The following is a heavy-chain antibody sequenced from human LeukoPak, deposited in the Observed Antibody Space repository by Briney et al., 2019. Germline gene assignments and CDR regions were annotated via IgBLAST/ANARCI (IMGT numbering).Heavy chain of an antibody. Sequence: SVKVSCKASGGTFNSYAISWVRQAPGQGLEWMGGIIPIFGTANYAQKFQGRVTITADESTSTAYMELSSLRSEDTAVYYCARDRGQLLARDYYYYYYMDVWGKGTTVTVSS. CDR2: IIPIFGTA. CDR1: GGTFNSYA. CDR3: ARDRGQLLARDYYYYYYMDV. J-gene: IGHJ6*03. V-gene: IGHV1-69*01. D-gene: IGHD2-2*01.